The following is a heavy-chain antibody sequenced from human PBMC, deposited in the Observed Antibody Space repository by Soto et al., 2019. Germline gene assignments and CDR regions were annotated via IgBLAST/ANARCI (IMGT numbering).Heavy chain of an antibody. CDR1: GYTFTSYD. J-gene: IGHJ4*02. D-gene: IGHD6-6*01. CDR3: VKDRALAARSPYFDY. Sequence: VSVKVSCKASGYTFTSYDINWVRQATGQGLEWMGWMNPNSGNTGYAQKFQGRVTMTRNTSISTAYMELSSLRAEDTAVYYCVKDRALAARSPYFDYWGQGTLVTVSS. V-gene: IGHV1-8*01. CDR2: MNPNSGNT.